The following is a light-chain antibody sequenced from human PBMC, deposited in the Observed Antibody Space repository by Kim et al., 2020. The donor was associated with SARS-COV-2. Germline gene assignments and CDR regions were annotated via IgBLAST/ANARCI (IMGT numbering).Light chain of an antibody. J-gene: IGLJ1*01. CDR2: EVS. CDR3: SSYAGKV. V-gene: IGLV2-8*01. Sequence: SPGQPLALPFTGTPTPVRVYTYVSWYQQHPRNTPKLMIYEVSKRPSGVPDRFSGSKSGNTASLTVSGLQAEDEADYYCSSYAGKVFGTGTKVTVL. CDR1: PTPVRVYTY.